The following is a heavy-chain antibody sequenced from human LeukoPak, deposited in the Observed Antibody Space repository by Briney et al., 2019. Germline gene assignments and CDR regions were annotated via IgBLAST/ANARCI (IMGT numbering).Heavy chain of an antibody. Sequence: GGSLRLSCAASGFTFNDYYMSWIRQAPGKGLEWVSYISSSGSTIYYADSVKGRFTISRDNAKNSLYLQMNSLRAEDTAVYYCASWRSSGWLPDYWGQGTLVTVSS. J-gene: IGHJ4*01. CDR1: GFTFNDYY. CDR3: ASWRSSGWLPDY. D-gene: IGHD6-19*01. CDR2: ISSSGSTI. V-gene: IGHV3-11*04.